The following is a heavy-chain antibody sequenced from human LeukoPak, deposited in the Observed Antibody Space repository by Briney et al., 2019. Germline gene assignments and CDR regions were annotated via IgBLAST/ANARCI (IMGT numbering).Heavy chain of an antibody. CDR1: GFTFSDYY. V-gene: IGHV3-11*01. D-gene: IGHD2-15*01. CDR2: ISSSGSAI. J-gene: IGHJ4*02. Sequence: SGGSLRLSCAASGFTFSDYYVTWIRQAPGKGLEWVSYISSSGSAIYYADSVKGRFTISRDYAKNSLYLQMNNLRAEDTAVYCCATPGRNYFDSWGQGTLVTVSS. CDR3: ATPGRNYFDS.